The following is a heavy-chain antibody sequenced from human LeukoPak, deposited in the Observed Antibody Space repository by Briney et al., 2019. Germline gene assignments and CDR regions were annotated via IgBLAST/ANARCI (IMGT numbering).Heavy chain of an antibody. Sequence: SETLSLTCTVSGGSVSSGSYYWSWIRQPPGKGLEWIGYIYYSGSTNYNPSLKSRVTISVDTSKNQFSLKLSSVTVADTAVYYCARGDEARNWFDPWGQGTLVTVSS. CDR2: IYYSGST. CDR3: ARGDEARNWFDP. J-gene: IGHJ5*02. CDR1: GGSVSSGSYY. V-gene: IGHV4-61*01.